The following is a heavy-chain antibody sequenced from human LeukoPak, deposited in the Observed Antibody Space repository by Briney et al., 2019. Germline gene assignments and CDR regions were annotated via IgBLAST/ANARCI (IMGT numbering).Heavy chain of an antibody. CDR3: ARGQSGYDY. CDR2: ISWNSGSI. V-gene: IGHV3-9*01. CDR1: GFTFDDYA. D-gene: IGHD5-12*01. J-gene: IGHJ3*01. Sequence: QPGRSLRLSCAASGFTFDDYAMHWVRQAPGKGLEWVSGISWNSGSIGYADSVKGRFTISRDNAKNSLYLQMNSLRAEDTAVYYCARGQSGYDYWGQGTMVTVS.